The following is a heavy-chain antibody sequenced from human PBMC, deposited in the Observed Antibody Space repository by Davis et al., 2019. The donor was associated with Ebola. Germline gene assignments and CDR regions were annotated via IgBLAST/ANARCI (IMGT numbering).Heavy chain of an antibody. Sequence: GESLKISCAASGFTFSDYYMSWIRQAPGKGPEWVSYISSNSTNKKYADSVKCRFTISRDDAKNSLYLQMNSLRAEDTAVYYCAREAYYYDSTGYYYDIPDLFDYWGQGTLVTVSS. D-gene: IGHD3-22*01. CDR1: GFTFSDYY. V-gene: IGHV3-11*06. CDR3: AREAYYYDSTGYYYDIPDLFDY. J-gene: IGHJ4*02. CDR2: ISSNSTNK.